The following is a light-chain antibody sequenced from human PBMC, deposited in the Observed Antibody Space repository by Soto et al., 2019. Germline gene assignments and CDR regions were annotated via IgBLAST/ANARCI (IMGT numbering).Light chain of an antibody. J-gene: IGKJ1*01. CDR3: QQTHRTVT. CDR2: GAS. V-gene: IGKV1-39*01. CDR1: QPISIF. Sequence: DIQMTQSPSSLSASVGDRVTITCRASQPISIFLNWYQHKPGKAPKLLISGASNLHSGVPSRFSGSAYGTEFTLAISSLQPENFATYYCQQTHRTVTFGQGTKVEIK.